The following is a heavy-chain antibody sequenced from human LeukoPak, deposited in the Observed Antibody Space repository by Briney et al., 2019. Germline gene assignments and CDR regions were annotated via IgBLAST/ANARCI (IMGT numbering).Heavy chain of an antibody. CDR2: KYYSGSA. CDR1: GVSVSDGRYY. J-gene: IGHJ3*02. Sequence: PSQTLSLTCNVSGVSVSDGRYYWTWIRQHPGKGLEWIGYKYYSGSAKYNPSLKSRLTISIDTSKNQFSLHLSSVTAADTATYYCATSYCSSISCLDVFNMWGQGTRVTVSS. V-gene: IGHV4-31*03. D-gene: IGHD2-2*01. CDR3: ATSYCSSISCLDVFNM.